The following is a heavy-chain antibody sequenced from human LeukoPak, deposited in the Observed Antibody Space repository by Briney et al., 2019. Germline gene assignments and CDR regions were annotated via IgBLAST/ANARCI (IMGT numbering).Heavy chain of an antibody. CDR2: LYHPDST. CDR3: ARQYDSYFYYYLDV. D-gene: IGHD3-3*01. CDR1: GYPINNAYY. V-gene: IGHV4-38-2*01. Sequence: SETLSLTCAVSGYPINNAYYWVWIRQPPGKGLEWIGSLYHPDSTYYNPSLKSRVTMSVDTSRNQFSLKMSFVIAADTAVYYCARQYDSYFYYYLDVWGTGTTVTVSS. J-gene: IGHJ6*03.